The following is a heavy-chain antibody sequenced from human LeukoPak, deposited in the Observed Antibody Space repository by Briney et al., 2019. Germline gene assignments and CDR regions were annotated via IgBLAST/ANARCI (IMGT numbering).Heavy chain of an antibody. CDR1: GDSVSNGNYY. CDR2: IYYTGKA. D-gene: IGHD3-10*01. J-gene: IGHJ4*02. CDR3: ARSQNYYGSGDY. V-gene: IGHV4-61*03. Sequence: SETLSLTCTVSGDSVSNGNYYWSWLRQPPGKALEWIGYIYYTGKAYYNPSLEGRVTILVDTSRNHFSVKLSSVTAADTAVYYCARSQNYYGSGDYWSQGTLVTVSS.